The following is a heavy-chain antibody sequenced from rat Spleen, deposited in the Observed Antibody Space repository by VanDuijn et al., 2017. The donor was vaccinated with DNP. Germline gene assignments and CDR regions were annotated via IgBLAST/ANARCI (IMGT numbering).Heavy chain of an antibody. Sequence: VQLKESGPGLVQPSQTLSLTCTVSGFSLAIYHVHWVRQPPGKGLEWIAAMSSGGSTYYNSVLKSRLSISRDTSKSQVFLKMNSLQTEDTAMYFCARWSDYWCQGVMVTVSS. J-gene: IGHJ2*01. CDR2: MSSGGST. CDR3: ARWSDY. CDR1: GFSLAIYH. V-gene: IGHV2S12*01.